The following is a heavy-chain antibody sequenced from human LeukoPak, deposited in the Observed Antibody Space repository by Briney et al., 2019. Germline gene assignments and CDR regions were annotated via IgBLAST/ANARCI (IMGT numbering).Heavy chain of an antibody. Sequence: GGSLRLSCAASGFTFNNYAMNWLRRAPGKGLEWVSGISGSGGNTYYADSVKGRFTISRDNSKNTLYLQMNSLRTDDTAVYYCAKIETFNYDTSGRHWLDSWGQGTLVTVSS. CDR3: AKIETFNYDTSGRHWLDS. J-gene: IGHJ5*01. CDR2: ISGSGGNT. CDR1: GFTFNNYA. V-gene: IGHV3-23*01. D-gene: IGHD3-16*01.